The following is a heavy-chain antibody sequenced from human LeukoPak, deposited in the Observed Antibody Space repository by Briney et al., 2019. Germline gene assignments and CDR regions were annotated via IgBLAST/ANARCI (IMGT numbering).Heavy chain of an antibody. CDR2: MNPTSGNT. CDR3: ARGQTYGSGSYYSSWFDP. Sequence: GASVKVSCKASGYTFTSYDINWVRQATGRGLAWMGWMNPTSGNTGYAKKFQGRVTITRNTSISTANMELCSLISEDTAVYYCARGQTYGSGSYYSSWFDPWGQGTLVTVSS. CDR1: GYTFTSYD. V-gene: IGHV1-8*01. D-gene: IGHD3-10*01. J-gene: IGHJ5*02.